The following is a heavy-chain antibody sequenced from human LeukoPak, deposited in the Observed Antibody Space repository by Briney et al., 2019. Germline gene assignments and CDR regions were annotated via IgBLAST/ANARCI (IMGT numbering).Heavy chain of an antibody. Sequence: SETLSLTCAVSGGSISSSNWWSWVRPPPGKGLEWIGEIYHSGSTNYNPSLKSRVTISVDKSKNQFSLKLSSVTAADTAVYYCARETYYYDSSGYYYRHDAFDIWGQGTMVTVSS. D-gene: IGHD3-22*01. CDR1: GGSISSSNW. J-gene: IGHJ3*02. V-gene: IGHV4-4*02. CDR2: IYHSGST. CDR3: ARETYYYDSSGYYYRHDAFDI.